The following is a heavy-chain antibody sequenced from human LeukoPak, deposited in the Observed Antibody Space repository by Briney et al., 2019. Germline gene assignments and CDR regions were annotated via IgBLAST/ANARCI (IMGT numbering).Heavy chain of an antibody. J-gene: IGHJ4*02. CDR1: GYTFTGYY. CDR3: ARESARYFDY. CDR2: INPNSGGT. V-gene: IGHV1-2*06. Sequence: GASVKVSCKAYGYTFTGYYMHWVRQAPGQGLEWMERINPNSGGTSYAQNFQGRVTMTTDTSTSTAYMELRSLRSDDTAVYYCARESARYFDYWGQGTLVTVSS.